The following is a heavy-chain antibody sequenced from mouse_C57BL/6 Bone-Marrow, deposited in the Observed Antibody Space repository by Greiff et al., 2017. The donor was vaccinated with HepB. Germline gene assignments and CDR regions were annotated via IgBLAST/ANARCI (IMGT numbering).Heavy chain of an antibody. V-gene: IGHV5-12*01. CDR2: ISNGGGST. J-gene: IGHJ4*01. CDR3: ARHPYYDYPSYAMDD. D-gene: IGHD2-4*01. CDR1: GFTFSDYY. Sequence: EVNLVESGGGLVQPGGSLKLSCAASGFTFSDYYMYWVRQTPEKRLEWVAYISNGGGSTYYPDTVKGRFTISRDNAKNTLYLQMSRLKSEDTAMYYCARHPYYDYPSYAMDDWGQGTSVTVSS.